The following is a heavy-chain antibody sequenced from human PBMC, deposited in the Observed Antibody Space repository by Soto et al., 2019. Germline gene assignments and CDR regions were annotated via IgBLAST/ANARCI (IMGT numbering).Heavy chain of an antibody. CDR3: ARVVGSSGWYYGSFDI. CDR1: GGSFSGSY. D-gene: IGHD6-19*01. CDR2: INQSGST. V-gene: IGHV4-34*01. Sequence: QVQLQQWGAGLLKPSETLSLTCAVSGGSFSGSYWNWIRQPPGKGPEWFGEINQSGSTNYNPSLKSRVTISVDTSKNQFSLKLSSVTAADSAVYYCARVVGSSGWYYGSFDIWGPGTMVTVSS. J-gene: IGHJ3*02.